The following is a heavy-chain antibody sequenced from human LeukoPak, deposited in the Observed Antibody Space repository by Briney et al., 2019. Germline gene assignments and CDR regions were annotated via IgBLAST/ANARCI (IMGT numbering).Heavy chain of an antibody. Sequence: ASVKVSCKASGYTFTSYDINWVRQAPGQGLEWMGWINPNSGGTNYAQKFQGRVTMTRDTSISTAYMELSRLRSDDTAVYYCARYHYDSSGYYFDYWGQGTLVTVSS. J-gene: IGHJ4*02. CDR1: GYTFTSYD. V-gene: IGHV1-2*02. D-gene: IGHD3-22*01. CDR3: ARYHYDSSGYYFDY. CDR2: INPNSGGT.